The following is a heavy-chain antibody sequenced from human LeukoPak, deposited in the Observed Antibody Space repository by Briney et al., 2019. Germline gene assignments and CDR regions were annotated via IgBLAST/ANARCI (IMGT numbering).Heavy chain of an antibody. CDR2: ISGGGGST. J-gene: IGHJ1*01. CDR1: GFTFTTYA. Sequence: GGSLRLSCAASGFTFTTYAMSWVRQAPGKGLEWVSGISGGGGSTYYADSVKGRFTISRDNSKNTLYLQMNSLRAEDTAVYYCAKEGGWYEYHWGQGTLVTVSS. CDR3: AKEGGWYEYH. V-gene: IGHV3-23*01. D-gene: IGHD6-19*01.